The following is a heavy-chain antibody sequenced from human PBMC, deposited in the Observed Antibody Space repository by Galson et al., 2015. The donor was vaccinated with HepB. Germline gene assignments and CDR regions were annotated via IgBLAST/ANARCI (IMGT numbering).Heavy chain of an antibody. CDR2: ISGSGGAT. J-gene: IGHJ4*02. CDR1: GFTFTSFA. V-gene: IGHV3-23*01. CDR3: AKGNIAGIPAAPYS. D-gene: IGHD2-2*01. Sequence: SLRLSCAASGFTFTSFAMNWRRQAPGEAPEWVSVISGSGGATYYANSVKGRFCISRDNSASTLSLQMNSLSAEDTAIYYCAKGNIAGIPAAPYSWGQGTLVTVSS.